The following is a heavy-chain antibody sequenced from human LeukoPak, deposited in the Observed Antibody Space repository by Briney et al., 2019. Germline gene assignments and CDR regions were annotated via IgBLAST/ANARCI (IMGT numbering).Heavy chain of an antibody. Sequence: PGGSLRLSCAASGFTFSSYAMHWLRQAPGKGLEGVAVISYDGSNKYYADSVKGRFTISRDNSKNTLYLQMNSLRAEDTAVYYCARDQKAAGSGWSLAFDYWGQGTLVTVSS. V-gene: IGHV3-30-3*01. CDR2: ISYDGSNK. J-gene: IGHJ4*02. CDR1: GFTFSSYA. D-gene: IGHD6-19*01. CDR3: ARDQKAAGSGWSLAFDY.